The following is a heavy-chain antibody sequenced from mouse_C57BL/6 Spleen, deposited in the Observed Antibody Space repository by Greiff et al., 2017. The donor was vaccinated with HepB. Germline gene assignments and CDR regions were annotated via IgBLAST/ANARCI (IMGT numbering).Heavy chain of an antibody. Sequence: EVQLQQSGPVLVKPGASVKMSCKASGYTFTDYYMNWVKQSHGKSLEWIGVINPYNGGTSYNQKFKGKATLTVDKSSSTADMELNSLTSEDSAVYYCASRYSEGYSDYWGQGTTLTVSS. V-gene: IGHV1-19*01. J-gene: IGHJ2*01. D-gene: IGHD2-12*01. CDR3: ASRYSEGYSDY. CDR2: INPYNGGT. CDR1: GYTFTDYY.